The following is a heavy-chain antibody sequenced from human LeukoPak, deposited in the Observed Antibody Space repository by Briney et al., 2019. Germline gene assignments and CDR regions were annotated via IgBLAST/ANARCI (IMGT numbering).Heavy chain of an antibody. V-gene: IGHV1-2*02. D-gene: IGHD3-22*01. J-gene: IGHJ4*02. Sequence: ASVKVSCKGSEYTFTDYYMHWVRQAPGQGLEWMGWINPNSGGTNYAQKFQGRVTMTRDTSISTAYMELSRLRSDDTAVYYCARIGPLYDSSGYYYDWGQGTLVTVSS. CDR3: ARIGPLYDSSGYYYD. CDR2: INPNSGGT. CDR1: EYTFTDYY.